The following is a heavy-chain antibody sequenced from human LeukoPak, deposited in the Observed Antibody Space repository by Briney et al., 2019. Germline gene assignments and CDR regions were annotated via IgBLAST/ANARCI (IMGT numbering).Heavy chain of an antibody. CDR2: INPSGSST. V-gene: IGHV1-46*01. J-gene: IGHJ4*02. CDR3: ARVGYYGSGSYYQDLDY. CDR1: GYTFTSYY. D-gene: IGHD3-10*01. Sequence: ASVKVSCKASGYTFTSYYMHWVRQAPGQGLEWMGIINPSGSSTSYAQKFQGRVTMTRDTSTSTVYMELSSLRSEDTAVYYCARVGYYGSGSYYQDLDYWGQGTLVTVSS.